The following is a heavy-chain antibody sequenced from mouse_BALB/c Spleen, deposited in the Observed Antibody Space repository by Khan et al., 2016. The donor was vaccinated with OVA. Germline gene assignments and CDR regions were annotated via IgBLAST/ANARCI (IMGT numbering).Heavy chain of an antibody. CDR1: GYTFTSYW. CDR3: ARGGITTGYFDY. Sequence: QVQLKQSGTELARPGASVKLSCKASGYTFTSYWMQWVKQRPGQGLEWIGAIYPGDGNSRYTQTFKGKATLTADKSSSTAYMQLSSLASEDSAVYYCARGGITTGYFDYWGQGTTLTVSS. J-gene: IGHJ2*01. CDR2: IYPGDGNS. V-gene: IGHV1-87*01. D-gene: IGHD1-1*01.